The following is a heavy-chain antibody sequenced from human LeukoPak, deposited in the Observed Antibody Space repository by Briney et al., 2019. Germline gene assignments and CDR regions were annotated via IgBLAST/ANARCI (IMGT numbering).Heavy chain of an antibody. CDR2: MKEDGGEI. V-gene: IGHV3-7*01. CDR3: AKGGASRFDH. J-gene: IGHJ4*02. CDR1: GFTFAFQT. D-gene: IGHD1-26*01. Sequence: GGSLRLSCAASGFTFAFQTMSWVRQAPGKGLEWVASMKEDGGEIFYVGSVKGRSIISRDNAKNSLYLQMNSLRAEDTAVYYCAKGGASRFDHRGQGTLVTVSS.